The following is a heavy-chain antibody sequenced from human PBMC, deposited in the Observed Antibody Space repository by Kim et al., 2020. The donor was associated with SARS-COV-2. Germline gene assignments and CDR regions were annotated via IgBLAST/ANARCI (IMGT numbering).Heavy chain of an antibody. CDR2: T. D-gene: IGHD1-26*01. J-gene: IGHJ3*02. V-gene: IGHV4-61*02. Sequence: THSTPSLSGRVTISVDTSKNQFSLKLRSVTAADTAVYYCARGGSLWAFDIWGQGTMVTVSS. CDR3: ARGGSLWAFDI.